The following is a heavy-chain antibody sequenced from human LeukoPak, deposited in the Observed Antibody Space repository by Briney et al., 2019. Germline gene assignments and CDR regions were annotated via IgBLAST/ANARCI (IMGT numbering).Heavy chain of an antibody. CDR3: ARYPGASGDSYYFDY. CDR1: GGSVTTYH. V-gene: IGHV4-59*02. CDR2: IYYSGSI. Sequence: SETLSLTCTVSGGSVTTYHWSWIRQPPGKGLEWIGYIYYSGSINYNPSLNSRVTISLDTSKNEFSLKLRSVTAADTAVYYCARYPGASGDSYYFDYWGQGTRVTVSS. D-gene: IGHD4-17*01. J-gene: IGHJ4*02.